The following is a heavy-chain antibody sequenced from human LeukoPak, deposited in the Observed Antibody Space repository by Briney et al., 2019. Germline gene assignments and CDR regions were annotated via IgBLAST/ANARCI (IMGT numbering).Heavy chain of an antibody. CDR3: ARPREGGSRPLDAFDI. D-gene: IGHD1-26*01. CDR2: INPSGGST. V-gene: IGHV1-46*01. Sequence: GASVKVSCKASGYTFTGYYMHWVRPAPGQGLEWRGIINPSGGSTSYAQKFQGRVTMTRDTSTSTVYMELSSLRSEGTAVYYCARPREGGSRPLDAFDIWGQGTMVTVSS. J-gene: IGHJ3*02. CDR1: GYTFTGYY.